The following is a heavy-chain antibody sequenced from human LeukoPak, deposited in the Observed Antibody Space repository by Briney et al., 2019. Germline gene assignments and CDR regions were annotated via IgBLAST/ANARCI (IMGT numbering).Heavy chain of an antibody. V-gene: IGHV3-30*02. D-gene: IGHD3-22*01. CDR2: IRYDGSNK. CDR1: GFTFSSYG. J-gene: IGHJ3*02. CDR3: AKSQDSSGYYFGPYDAFDI. Sequence: GGSLRLSCAASGFTFSSYGMHWVRQAPGKGLEWVAFIRYDGSNKYYADPVKGRFTISRDNSKNTLYLQMNGLRAEDTAVYYCAKSQDSSGYYFGPYDAFDIWGQGTMVTVSS.